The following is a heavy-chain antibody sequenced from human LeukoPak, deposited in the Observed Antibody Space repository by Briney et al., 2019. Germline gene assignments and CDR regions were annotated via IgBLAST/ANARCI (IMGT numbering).Heavy chain of an antibody. Sequence: ESGPTLVNPTQTLTLTCTFSGFSLSTSGMCVSWIRQPPGKALEWLARIDWDDDKYYSTSLKTRLTISKDTSKNQVVLIMTNVDPVDTATYYCAHARMTTVTTLLRFFGEAFDIWGQGTMVTVSS. CDR1: GFSLSTSGMC. CDR2: IDWDDDK. J-gene: IGHJ3*02. D-gene: IGHD4-17*01. V-gene: IGHV2-70*12. CDR3: AHARMTTVTTLLRFFGEAFDI.